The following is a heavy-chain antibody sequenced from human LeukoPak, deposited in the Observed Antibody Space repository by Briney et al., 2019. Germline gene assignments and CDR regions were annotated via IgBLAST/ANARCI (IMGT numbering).Heavy chain of an antibody. D-gene: IGHD5-12*01. Sequence: ASVKVSCKASGYTFTSYGISWVRQAPGQGLEWMGWISAYNGNTNYAQKLQGRVTMTTDTSTSTAYMELWSLRSDDTAVYYCARDLKRSSGYDYRSQCDYWGQGTLVTVSS. CDR1: GYTFTSYG. J-gene: IGHJ4*02. V-gene: IGHV1-18*01. CDR3: ARDLKRSSGYDYRSQCDY. CDR2: ISAYNGNT.